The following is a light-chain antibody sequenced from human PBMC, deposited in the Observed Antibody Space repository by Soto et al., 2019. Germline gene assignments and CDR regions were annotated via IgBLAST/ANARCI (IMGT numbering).Light chain of an antibody. CDR3: QQYNSYSS. CDR1: QSVSSY. V-gene: IGKV3D-15*01. CDR2: GAS. Sequence: EILLTQSPATLSLSPGERGTLDCRASQSVSSYLAWYQQKPGQAPRLLIYGASSRATGIPDRLSGSRSGTEFTLPIRSLQPDDFATYYCQQYNSYSSFGPGTKVDIK. J-gene: IGKJ3*01.